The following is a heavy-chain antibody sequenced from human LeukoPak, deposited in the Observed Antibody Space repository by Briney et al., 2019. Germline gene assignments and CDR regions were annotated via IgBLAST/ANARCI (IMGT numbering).Heavy chain of an antibody. CDR3: ATSISVLRYFDWSYGMDV. CDR2: INTNTGNP. Sequence: ASVKVSCTASGYTFTSYAMNWVRQAPGQGLEWMGWINTNTGNPTYAQGFTGRFVFSLDTSVSTAYLQISSLKAEDTAVYYCATSISVLRYFDWSYGMDVWGQGTTVTVSS. J-gene: IGHJ6*02. D-gene: IGHD3-9*01. CDR1: GYTFTSYA. V-gene: IGHV7-4-1*02.